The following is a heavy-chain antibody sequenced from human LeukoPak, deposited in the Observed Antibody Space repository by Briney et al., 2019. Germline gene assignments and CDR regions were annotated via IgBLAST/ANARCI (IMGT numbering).Heavy chain of an antibody. CDR3: ARHFLRGGFDS. Sequence: SETLSLTCTVSGGSTSNYYWSWIRQPPGKGLEWIAYIFRSGDARYNPSLKSRVTIALDTSKNQFSLTLSSVTAADTAVYYCARHFLRGGFDSWGQGVLVPVSS. CDR2: IFRSGDA. D-gene: IGHD5-12*01. J-gene: IGHJ4*02. V-gene: IGHV4-59*08. CDR1: GGSTSNYY.